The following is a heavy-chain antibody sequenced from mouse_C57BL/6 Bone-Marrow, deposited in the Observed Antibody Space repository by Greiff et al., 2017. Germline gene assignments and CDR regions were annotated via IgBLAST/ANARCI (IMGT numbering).Heavy chain of an antibody. Sequence: VMLVESGGGLVKPGGSLKLSCAASGFTFSSYAMSWVRQTPEKRLEWVATISDGGSYTYYPDNVKGRFTISRDNAKNNLYLQMSHLKSEDTAMYYCARENGRYYYAMDYWGQGTSVTVSS. CDR3: ARENGRYYYAMDY. D-gene: IGHD1-1*01. V-gene: IGHV5-4*01. CDR1: GFTFSSYA. J-gene: IGHJ4*01. CDR2: ISDGGSYT.